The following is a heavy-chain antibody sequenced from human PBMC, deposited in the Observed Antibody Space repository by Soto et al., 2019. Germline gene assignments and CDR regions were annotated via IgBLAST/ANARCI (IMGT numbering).Heavy chain of an antibody. Sequence: HVTLKESGPVLVKPTETLTLTCTVSGFSLSNGKVGVSWIRQPPGKALEWLAHIFSNDEKSYRTSLKSRLTSSEDTSKSQVVLTMTSVDPVDTATYYCARILFGRSVAGGYFYMDVWGKGTTVTVSS. J-gene: IGHJ6*03. D-gene: IGHD6-19*01. V-gene: IGHV2-26*01. CDR3: ARILFGRSVAGGYFYMDV. CDR1: GFSLSNGKVG. CDR2: IFSNDEK.